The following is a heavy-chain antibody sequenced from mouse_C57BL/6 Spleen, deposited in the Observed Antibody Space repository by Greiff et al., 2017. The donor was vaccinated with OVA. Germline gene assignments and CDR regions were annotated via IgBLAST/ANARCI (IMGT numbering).Heavy chain of an antibody. Sequence: VKLQQPGAELVKPGASVKLSCKASGYTFTSYWMHWVKQRPGQGLEWIGMIHPNSGSTNYNEKFKSKATLTVDKSSSTAYMQLSSLTSEDSAVYYCARGEGYSNYFDYWGQGTTLTVSS. CDR1: GYTFTSYW. D-gene: IGHD2-5*01. CDR3: ARGEGYSNYFDY. V-gene: IGHV1-64*01. CDR2: IHPNSGST. J-gene: IGHJ2*01.